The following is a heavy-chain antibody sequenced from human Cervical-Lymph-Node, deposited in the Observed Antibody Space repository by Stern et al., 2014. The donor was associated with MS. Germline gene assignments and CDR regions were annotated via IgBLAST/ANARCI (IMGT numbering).Heavy chain of an antibody. Sequence: QVQLQESGPGLVKPSETLSITCTVSGGSISSYYWNWIRQPPGKGLEWIGYIYYSGSTNYNPSLKSRVTISVDTSKNQFSLKLSSVTAADTAVYYCARVGTTWYSFDYWGQGTLVTVSS. J-gene: IGHJ4*02. D-gene: IGHD6-13*01. CDR3: ARVGTTWYSFDY. CDR2: IYYSGST. CDR1: GGSISSYY. V-gene: IGHV4-59*01.